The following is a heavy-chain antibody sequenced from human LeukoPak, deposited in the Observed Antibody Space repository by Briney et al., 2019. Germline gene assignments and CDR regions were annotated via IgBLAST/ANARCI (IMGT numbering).Heavy chain of an antibody. CDR2: ISAYNGNT. Sequence: ASVKVSCKASGYTFTSYGISWVRQAPGQGLEWMGWISAYNGNTNYAQKLQGRVTMTTDTSTSTAYMELRSLRSDDTAVYYCARDKYYYYGSGSYHDTFDYWGQGTLVTVSS. D-gene: IGHD3-10*01. V-gene: IGHV1-18*04. J-gene: IGHJ4*02. CDR1: GYTFTSYG. CDR3: ARDKYYYYGSGSYHDTFDY.